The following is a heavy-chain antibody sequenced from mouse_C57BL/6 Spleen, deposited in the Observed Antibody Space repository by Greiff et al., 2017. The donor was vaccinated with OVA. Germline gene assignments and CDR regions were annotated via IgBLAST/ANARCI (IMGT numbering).Heavy chain of an antibody. CDR1: GYTFTSYW. CDR2: IDPNSGGT. J-gene: IGHJ4*01. CDR3: IWGDPHFMDY. D-gene: IGHD2-13*01. Sequence: QVQLQQPGAELVKPGASVKLSCKASGYTFTSYWMHWVKQRPGRGLEWIGMIDPNSGGTKYNQKFKSKATLTVDKPSSTAYMQLSSLTSEDAAVYDGIWGDPHFMDYWGQGTSVTVSS. V-gene: IGHV1-72*01.